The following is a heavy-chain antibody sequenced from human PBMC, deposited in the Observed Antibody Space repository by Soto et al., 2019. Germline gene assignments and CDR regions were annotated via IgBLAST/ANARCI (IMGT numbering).Heavy chain of an antibody. CDR2: INHSGST. D-gene: IGHD3-3*01. J-gene: IGHJ5*02. V-gene: IGHV4-34*01. CDR3: ARGRKGYDFWSGYKVKNWFDP. Sequence: SETLSLTCAVYGGSFSGYYWSWIRQPPGKGLEWFGEINHSGSTNYNPSLKSRVTISVDTSKNQFSLKLSSVTAADTAVYYCARGRKGYDFWSGYKVKNWFDPWGQGTLVTVSS. CDR1: GGSFSGYY.